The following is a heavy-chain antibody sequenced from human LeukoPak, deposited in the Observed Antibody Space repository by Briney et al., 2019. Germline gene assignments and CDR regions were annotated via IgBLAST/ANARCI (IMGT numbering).Heavy chain of an antibody. CDR1: GFTFSSYA. D-gene: IGHD6-19*01. V-gene: IGHV3-30*04. J-gene: IGHJ4*02. Sequence: GGSLRLSCAASGFTFSSYAVHWVRQAPGKGLEWVAVISDDGRNKYYADSVKGRFTISRDNSKNTLYLHMNSLRAEDTAVYYCARGGSGWYSYFDYWGQGTLVTVSS. CDR3: ARGGSGWYSYFDY. CDR2: ISDDGRNK.